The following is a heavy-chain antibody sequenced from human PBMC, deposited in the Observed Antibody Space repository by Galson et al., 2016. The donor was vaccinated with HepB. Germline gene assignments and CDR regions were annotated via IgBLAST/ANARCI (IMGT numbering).Heavy chain of an antibody. CDR3: AKDPYRLGNYFEY. V-gene: IGHV3-30*18. J-gene: IGHJ4*02. D-gene: IGHD2-2*01. CDR1: GFTFSNNG. CDR2: ISFDGSHE. Sequence: SLRLSCAASGFTFSNNGMHWVRQAPGKGLEWEAVISFDGSHEYHADYVKGRFTISGDNSKNTLFLQLNSLRAEDTALYYCAKDPYRLGNYFEYWGQGTPVTVSS.